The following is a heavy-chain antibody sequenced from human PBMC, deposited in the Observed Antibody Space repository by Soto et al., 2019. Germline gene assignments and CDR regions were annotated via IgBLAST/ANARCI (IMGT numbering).Heavy chain of an antibody. CDR3: ARADYCSSTSCYFFDY. V-gene: IGHV4-31*03. CDR1: GGSISSGGYY. J-gene: IGHJ4*02. D-gene: IGHD2-2*01. CDR2: IYYSGST. Sequence: SETLSLTCTVSGGSISSGGYYWSWIRQHPGKGLEWIGYIYYSGSTYYNPSLKSRVTISVDTSKNQFSLKLSSVTAADTAVYYCARADYCSSTSCYFFDYWGQGTLVTVSS.